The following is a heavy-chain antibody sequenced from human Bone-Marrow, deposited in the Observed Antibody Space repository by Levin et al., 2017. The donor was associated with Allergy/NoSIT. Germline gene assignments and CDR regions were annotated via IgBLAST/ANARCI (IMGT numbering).Heavy chain of an antibody. CDR2: INPYDGDT. Sequence: KVSCKASGYPFTNYGFSWVRQAPGQGLQWMGWINPYDGDTHYAQHLQGRVTMTTDPSTSTAYMELRSLRPDDTAVYYCARNFWHYHDSSGYLFQYWGQGTLVTVSS. CDR3: ARNFWHYHDSSGYLFQY. J-gene: IGHJ4*02. CDR1: GYPFTNYG. V-gene: IGHV1-18*01. D-gene: IGHD3-22*01.